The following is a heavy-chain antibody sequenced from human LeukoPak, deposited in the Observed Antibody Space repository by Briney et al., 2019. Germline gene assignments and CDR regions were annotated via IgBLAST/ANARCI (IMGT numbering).Heavy chain of an antibody. D-gene: IGHD6-19*01. CDR2: IWYDGSNK. Sequence: SGGSLRLSCAASGFTFSSYGMHWVRQAPGKGLEWVAVIWYDGSNKYCADSVKGRFTISRDNSKNTLHLQMNSLKTEDTAVYYCVRLRYSSGWYEDYWGQGTLVTVSS. CDR3: VRLRYSSGWYEDY. CDR1: GFTFSSYG. V-gene: IGHV3-33*01. J-gene: IGHJ4*02.